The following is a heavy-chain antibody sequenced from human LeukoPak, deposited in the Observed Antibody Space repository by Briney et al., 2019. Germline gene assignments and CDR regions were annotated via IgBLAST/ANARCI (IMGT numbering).Heavy chain of an antibody. V-gene: IGHV1-24*01. Sequence: GASVKVSCKVSGYTLTELSMHWVRQAPGKGLEWMGGFDPEDGETIYAQKFQGRVTMTEDTSTDTAYMELSSLRSEDTAVYYCATGPKSFTVTTSFDYWGQGTLVTVSS. CDR2: FDPEDGET. CDR1: GYTLTELS. J-gene: IGHJ4*02. CDR3: ATGPKSFTVTTSFDY. D-gene: IGHD4-11*01.